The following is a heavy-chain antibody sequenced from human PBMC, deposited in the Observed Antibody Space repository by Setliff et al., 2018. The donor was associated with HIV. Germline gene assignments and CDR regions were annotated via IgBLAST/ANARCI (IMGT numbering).Heavy chain of an antibody. Sequence: GASVKVSCKASGYTFTSYGISWVRQAPGQGLEWMGWISAYNGNTNYAQKLQGRVTMTTDTSTRTAYMELRSLRSDDTAVYYCARGVQSPPHYSYYYMDVWGEGTMVTVSS. J-gene: IGHJ6*03. D-gene: IGHD3-3*01. V-gene: IGHV1-18*01. CDR2: ISAYNGNT. CDR3: ARGVQSPPHYSYYYMDV. CDR1: GYTFTSYG.